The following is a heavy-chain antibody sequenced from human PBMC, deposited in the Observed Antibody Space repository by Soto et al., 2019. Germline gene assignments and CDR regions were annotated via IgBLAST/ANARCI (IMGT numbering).Heavy chain of an antibody. CDR1: GGSISSYY. Sequence: SETLSLTCTVSGGSISSYYLSWIRQPPGKGLEWIGYIYYSGSTNYNPSLKSRVTISVDTSKNQFSLKLSSVTAADTAVYYCARHAKGYYYGSGSYSWFDPWGQGTLVTVSS. J-gene: IGHJ5*02. CDR2: IYYSGST. V-gene: IGHV4-59*08. CDR3: ARHAKGYYYGSGSYSWFDP. D-gene: IGHD3-10*01.